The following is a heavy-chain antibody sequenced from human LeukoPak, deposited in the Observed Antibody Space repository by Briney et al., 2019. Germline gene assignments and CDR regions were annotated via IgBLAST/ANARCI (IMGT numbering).Heavy chain of an antibody. V-gene: IGHV4-61*01. CDR3: AGITMVRGTNYYYYMDV. CDR2: IYYSGST. Sequence: SETLSLTCTVSGGSISSGSYYWSWIRQPPGKGLEWIGYIYYSGSTNYNPSLKSRVTISVDASKNQFSLKLSSVTAADTAVYYCAGITMVRGTNYYYYMDVRGKGTTVTISS. J-gene: IGHJ6*03. CDR1: GGSISSGSYY. D-gene: IGHD3-10*01.